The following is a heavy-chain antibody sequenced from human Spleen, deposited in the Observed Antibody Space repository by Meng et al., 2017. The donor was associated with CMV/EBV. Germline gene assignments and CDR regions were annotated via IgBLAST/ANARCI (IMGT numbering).Heavy chain of an antibody. CDR3: TKEAPYNWNTFDI. CDR1: GFTFSNYG. D-gene: IGHD1/OR15-1a*01. J-gene: IGHJ3*02. Sequence: GESLKISCAASGFTFSNYGMHWVRQAPGKGLEWVAFIRYDGRTKYFAGSVKGRFTISRDNSKNTLYLQMNSLRAEDTAVYYCTKEAPYNWNTFDIWGQGTMVTVSS. V-gene: IGHV3-30*02. CDR2: IRYDGRTK.